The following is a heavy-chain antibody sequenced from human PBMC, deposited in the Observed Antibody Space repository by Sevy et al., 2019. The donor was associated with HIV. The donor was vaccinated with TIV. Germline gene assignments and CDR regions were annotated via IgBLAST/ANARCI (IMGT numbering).Heavy chain of an antibody. J-gene: IGHJ4*02. CDR1: GFTVNDKY. CDR3: GILLLSYRSGWSYFDY. D-gene: IGHD6-19*01. V-gene: IGHV3-66*02. Sequence: GGSLRLSCAISGFTVNDKYIIWVRQAPGKGLEWDSVIFSSGSTYYADSAKGRFTISRDNSKNTVDLQMNSVRAEDTAVYYCGILLLSYRSGWSYFDYWGQGTLVTVSS. CDR2: IFSSGST.